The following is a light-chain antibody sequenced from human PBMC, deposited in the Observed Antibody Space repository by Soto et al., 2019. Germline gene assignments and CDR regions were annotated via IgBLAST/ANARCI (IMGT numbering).Light chain of an antibody. Sequence: EIVLTQSPGTLSLSPGERATLSCRVSQSVSSNLAWYQQKPCQAPRLLIYDASTRATGIPARFSGSGSGTEFTLTISSLQSEDFAVYYCQQYKNWPPLTFGGGTKGDIK. CDR1: QSVSSN. J-gene: IGKJ4*01. CDR2: DAS. V-gene: IGKV3-15*01. CDR3: QQYKNWPPLT.